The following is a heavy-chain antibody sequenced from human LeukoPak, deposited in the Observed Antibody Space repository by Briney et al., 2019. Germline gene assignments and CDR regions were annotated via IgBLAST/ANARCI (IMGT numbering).Heavy chain of an antibody. V-gene: IGHV1-46*01. CDR3: ASAVMRAQDY. CDR2: INPSGGST. Sequence: ASVKVSCKASGYTFTSYYIHWVRQAPGQGLEWMGIINPSGGSTSYAQKFQGRVTMTRDTSTSTVYMELSSLRSEDTAVYYCASAVMRAQDYWGQGTLVTVSS. J-gene: IGHJ4*02. D-gene: IGHD3-16*01. CDR1: GYTFTSYY.